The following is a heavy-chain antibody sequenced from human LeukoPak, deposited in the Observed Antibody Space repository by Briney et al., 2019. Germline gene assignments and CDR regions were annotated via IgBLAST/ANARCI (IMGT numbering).Heavy chain of an antibody. V-gene: IGHV3-64*01. CDR1: GFTFSSYA. D-gene: IGHD2-8*02. CDR2: ISSSGGST. CDR3: ARGPDVVLVSHWSFFDY. J-gene: IGHJ4*02. Sequence: GGSLRLSCAASGFTFSSYAMHWVRQVPGKGLEYVSAISSSGGSTYYANSVKGRFTISRDSSKNTLYLQMGSLRTEDMAIYYCARGPDVVLVSHWSFFDYWGQGTLVTVSS.